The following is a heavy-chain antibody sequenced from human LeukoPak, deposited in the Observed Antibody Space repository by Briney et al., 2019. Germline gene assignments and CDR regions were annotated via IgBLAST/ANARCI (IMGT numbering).Heavy chain of an antibody. J-gene: IGHJ4*02. V-gene: IGHV3-30*18. CDR1: GFTFSSYG. CDR3: AKTDLVVVVAAVLGY. D-gene: IGHD2-15*01. CDR2: ISYDGSNK. Sequence: PGRSLRLSCAASGFTFSSYGMHWVRQAPGKGLEWVAVISYDGSNKYYADSVKGRFTISRDKSKNTLYLQMNSLRAEDTAVYYCAKTDLVVVVAAVLGYWGQGTLVTVSS.